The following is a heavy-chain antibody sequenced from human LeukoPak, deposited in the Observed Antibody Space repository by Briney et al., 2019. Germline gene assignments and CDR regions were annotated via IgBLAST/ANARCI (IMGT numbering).Heavy chain of an antibody. V-gene: IGHV1-46*01. D-gene: IGHD4-23*01. CDR3: ARDNSVEDTAWWFDP. Sequence: GASVKVSCKASGYTFSSYYIHWVRQAPGQGLAWMGIINLSAGSTSYAQRFQGRVTMTRDMSTSTDYMELSSLRSEDTAVYYCARDNSVEDTAWWFDPWGQGTLVTVSS. J-gene: IGHJ5*02. CDR1: GYTFSSYY. CDR2: INLSAGST.